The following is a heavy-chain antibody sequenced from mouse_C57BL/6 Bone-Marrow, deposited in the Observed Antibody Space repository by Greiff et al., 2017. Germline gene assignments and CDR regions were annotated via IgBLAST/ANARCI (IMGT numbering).Heavy chain of an antibody. CDR1: GYTFTSYG. CDR2: IYPRSGNT. D-gene: IGHD1-3*01. CDR3: AREDNLRMDY. V-gene: IGHV1-81*01. Sequence: QVQLQPSGAELARPGASVKLSCKASGYTFTSYGISWVKQRTGQGLEWIGEIYPRSGNTYYNEKFKGKATLTADKSSSTEYMELRSLTAEDSAVYFCAREDNLRMDYWGQGTSVTVSS. J-gene: IGHJ4*01.